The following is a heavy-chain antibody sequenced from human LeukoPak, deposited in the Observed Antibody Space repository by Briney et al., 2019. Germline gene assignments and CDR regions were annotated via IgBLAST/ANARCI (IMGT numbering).Heavy chain of an antibody. CDR2: ISSSSSTI. CDR3: ARERFLYYYYGMDV. D-gene: IGHD3-3*01. CDR1: GFTFSSYS. Sequence: PGGSLRLSCAASGFTFSSYSMTWVRQAPGKGLEWVSYISSSSSTIYYADSVKGRFTISRDNAKNSLYLQMNSLRDEDTAVYYCARERFLYYYYGMDVWGQGTTVTVSS. V-gene: IGHV3-48*02. J-gene: IGHJ6*02.